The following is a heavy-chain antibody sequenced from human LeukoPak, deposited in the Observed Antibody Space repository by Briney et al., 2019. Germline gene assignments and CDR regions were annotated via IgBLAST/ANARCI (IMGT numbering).Heavy chain of an antibody. V-gene: IGHV1-18*01. D-gene: IGHD6-13*01. J-gene: IGHJ4*02. Sequence: ASVKVSCKASGYTFTSYDINWVRQAPGQGLEWMGWISAYNGNTNYAQKLQGRVTMTTDTSTSTAYMELRSLRSDDTAVYYCARDGRLAAAGKGGFDYWGQGTLVTVSS. CDR3: ARDGRLAAAGKGGFDY. CDR2: ISAYNGNT. CDR1: GYTFTSYD.